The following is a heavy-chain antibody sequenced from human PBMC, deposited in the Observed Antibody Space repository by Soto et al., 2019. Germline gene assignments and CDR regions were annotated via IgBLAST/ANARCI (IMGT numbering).Heavy chain of an antibody. CDR2: INPNSGGT. V-gene: IGHV1-2*02. J-gene: IGHJ4*02. Sequence: ASVKVSCKTSGYTFTGYYMHWVRQAPGQGLEWMGWINPNSGGTNYAQEFQGRVTMTRDTSISTAYMELSRLRSDDTAVYYCARDRGDYATFGFDYWGQGTLVTVYS. CDR1: GYTFTGYY. CDR3: ARDRGDYATFGFDY. D-gene: IGHD4-17*01.